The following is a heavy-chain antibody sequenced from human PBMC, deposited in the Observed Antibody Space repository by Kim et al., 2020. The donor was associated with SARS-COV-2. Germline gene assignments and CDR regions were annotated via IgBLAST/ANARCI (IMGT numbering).Heavy chain of an antibody. V-gene: IGHV1-46*01. J-gene: IGHJ3*02. D-gene: IGHD3-10*02. Sequence: AQKFQGRVTMTRDTSTSTVYMELSSLRSEDTAVYYCARVLFGRANDAFDIWGQGTMVTVSS. CDR3: ARVLFGRANDAFDI.